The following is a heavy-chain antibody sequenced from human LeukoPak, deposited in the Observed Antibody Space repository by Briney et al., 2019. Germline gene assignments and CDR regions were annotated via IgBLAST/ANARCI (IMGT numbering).Heavy chain of an antibody. CDR3: ARHYYDSSGYYPFDY. Sequence: SETLSLTCTGSDGSISSYYWSWIRQPPGKGLEWIGYIYYSGSTNYNPSLKSRVTISVDTSKNQFSLKLSSVTAADTAVYYCARHYYDSSGYYPFDYWGQGTLVTVSS. V-gene: IGHV4-59*08. CDR1: DGSISSYY. J-gene: IGHJ4*02. D-gene: IGHD3-22*01. CDR2: IYYSGST.